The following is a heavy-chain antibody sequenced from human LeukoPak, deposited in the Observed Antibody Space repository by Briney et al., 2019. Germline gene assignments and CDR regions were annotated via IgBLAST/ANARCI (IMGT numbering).Heavy chain of an antibody. J-gene: IGHJ4*02. V-gene: IGHV4-39*01. Sequence: SETLSLTCTVSGGSVSTSHYYWGWIRQPPGKGLEWIGYIYYSGRTYYNPSLKSRVTISVDTSKNEFSLKLSSVTAADTAVYYCARSWAPGYCSSTACYNFDYWGQGTLVTVSS. D-gene: IGHD2-2*02. CDR3: ARSWAPGYCSSTACYNFDY. CDR2: IYYSGRT. CDR1: GGSVSTSHYY.